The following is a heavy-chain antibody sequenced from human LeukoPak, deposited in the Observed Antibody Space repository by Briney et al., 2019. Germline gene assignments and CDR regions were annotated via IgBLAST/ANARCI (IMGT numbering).Heavy chain of an antibody. CDR1: GFTFSSYG. CDR3: ARDSGRLRRTLYYMDV. J-gene: IGHJ6*03. D-gene: IGHD3-10*01. V-gene: IGHV3-30*02. Sequence: GGSLRLSCAASGFTFSSYGMHWVRQAPGKGLEWVAFIRYDGSNKYYADSVKGRFTISRDNSKNTLYLQMNSLRAEDTAVYYCARDSGRLRRTLYYMDVWGKGTTVTVSS. CDR2: IRYDGSNK.